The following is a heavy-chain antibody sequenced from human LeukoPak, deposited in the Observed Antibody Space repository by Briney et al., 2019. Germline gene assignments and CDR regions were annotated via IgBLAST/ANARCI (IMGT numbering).Heavy chain of an antibody. CDR2: IIPIFGTA. CDR3: ARDSRHYRLLYTFGMDV. J-gene: IGHJ6*02. Sequence: SVKVSCKASGGTFSSYAISWVRQAPGQGLEWMGGIIPIFGTANYAQKFQGRVTITADESTSTAYMELSSLRPEDTAVYYCARDSRHYRLLYTFGMDVWGQGTTVTVSS. D-gene: IGHD2/OR15-2a*01. CDR1: GGTFSSYA. V-gene: IGHV1-69*13.